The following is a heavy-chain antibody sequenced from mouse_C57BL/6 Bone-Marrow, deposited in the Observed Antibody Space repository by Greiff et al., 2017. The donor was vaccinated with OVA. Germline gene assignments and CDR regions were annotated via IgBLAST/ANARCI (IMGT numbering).Heavy chain of an antibody. J-gene: IGHJ4*01. CDR1: GYTFTDYY. V-gene: IGHV1-26*01. CDR3: ARSHSKESY. CDR2: INPNNGGT. Sequence: EVQLQQSGPELVKPGASVKISCKASGYTFTDYYMNWVKQSHGKSLEWIGDINPNNGGTSYNQKFKGKATLTVDKSSSTAYMELRSLTSEDSAVYYCARSHSKESYWGQGTSVTVSS. D-gene: IGHD1-1*02.